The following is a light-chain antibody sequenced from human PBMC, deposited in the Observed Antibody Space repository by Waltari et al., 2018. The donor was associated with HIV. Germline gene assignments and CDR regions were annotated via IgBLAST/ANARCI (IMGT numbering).Light chain of an antibody. Sequence: EIVLTQSPGTLSLSPGERATRSCRASQSVRSSYLAWYQQKPGQAPRLLIYGASSRATGIPSRFSGSGSGTDFTLTISSLEPEDFAVYYCQQYGTSPLTFGQGTRLEIK. CDR1: QSVRSSY. CDR2: GAS. V-gene: IGKV3-20*01. J-gene: IGKJ5*01. CDR3: QQYGTSPLT.